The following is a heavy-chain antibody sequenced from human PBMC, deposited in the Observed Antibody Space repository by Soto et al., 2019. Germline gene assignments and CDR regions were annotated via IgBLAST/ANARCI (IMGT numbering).Heavy chain of an antibody. J-gene: IGHJ4*01. CDR2: IYPYDSDT. CDR1: GYSLATYW. D-gene: IGHD2-2*01. V-gene: IGHV5-51*01. Sequence: GESLKISCKSSGYSLATYWITWVRQMPGKGMEWMGNIYPYDSDTRYSPSFQGQVTISADTSITTAYLQWSGLRASDTAMYFCARHLVGSTRGNFDYWGQGTLVTVSS. CDR3: ARHLVGSTRGNFDY.